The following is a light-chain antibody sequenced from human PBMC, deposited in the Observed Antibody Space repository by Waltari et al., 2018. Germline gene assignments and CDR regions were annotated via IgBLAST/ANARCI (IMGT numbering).Light chain of an antibody. CDR1: SSDVGGYNY. CDR3: SSYTSSSTLV. CDR2: DVS. J-gene: IGLJ2*01. Sequence: QSALTQPASVSGSPGQSLPISCTGPSSDVGGYNYVPWYQQHPGKAHKLMIYDVSNRPSGVSNRFSGSKSGNTASLTISGLQAEDEADYYCSSYTSSSTLVFGGGTKLTVL. V-gene: IGLV2-14*03.